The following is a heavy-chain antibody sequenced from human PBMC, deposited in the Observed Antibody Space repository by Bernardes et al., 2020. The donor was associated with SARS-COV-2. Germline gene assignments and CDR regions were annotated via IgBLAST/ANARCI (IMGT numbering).Heavy chain of an antibody. CDR1: GGSISSGGYY. CDR3: ARVQYYGSGSPLDV. CDR2: IYYSGST. D-gene: IGHD3-10*01. Sequence: SETLSLTCTVSGGSISSGGYYWSWIRQHPGKGLEWIGYIYYSGSTYYNPSLKSLVTISVDTSKNQFSLKLSSVTAADTAVYYCARVQYYGSGSPLDVWGKGTTVTVSS. V-gene: IGHV4-31*01. J-gene: IGHJ6*04.